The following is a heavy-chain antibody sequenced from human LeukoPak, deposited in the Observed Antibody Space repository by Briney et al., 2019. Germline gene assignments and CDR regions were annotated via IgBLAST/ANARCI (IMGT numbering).Heavy chain of an antibody. CDR2: IYPGDSDT. J-gene: IGHJ3*02. CDR3: ARDTPHDAFDI. Sequence: GESLKISCKGSGYSFTNYWIGWVRQMPGKGLEWMGIIYPGDSDTRYSPSFQGQVTISADKSISTAYLQWSSLKASDTAIYYCARDTPHDAFDIWGQGTMVIVSS. CDR1: GYSFTNYW. V-gene: IGHV5-51*01.